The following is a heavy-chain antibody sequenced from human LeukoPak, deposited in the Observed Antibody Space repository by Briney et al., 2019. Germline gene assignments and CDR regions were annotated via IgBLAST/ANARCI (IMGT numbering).Heavy chain of an antibody. V-gene: IGHV1-2*02. Sequence: GASVKVSCKASGYTFTGYYMHWVRQAPGQGLEWMGWINPNSGGTNYAQKFQGRVTMTRDTSISTAYMELSRLRSDDTAVYYCARDLGRGELLPGWFDPWGQGTLVTVSS. CDR1: GYTFTGYY. D-gene: IGHD1-26*01. CDR3: ARDLGRGELLPGWFDP. CDR2: INPNSGGT. J-gene: IGHJ5*02.